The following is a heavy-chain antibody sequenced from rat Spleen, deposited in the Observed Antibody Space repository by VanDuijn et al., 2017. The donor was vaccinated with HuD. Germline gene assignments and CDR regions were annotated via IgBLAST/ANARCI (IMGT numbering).Heavy chain of an antibody. V-gene: IGHV5S10*01. CDR1: GFTFSDYY. Sequence: EVQLVESGGDLVQPGRSLELSCAASGFTFSDYYMAWVRQAPTKGLEWVATISSDGGRNFYRDSVKGRFTISRDNAKSSLYLQMDSLRSGDTATYYCVRQDTSGYANWFGFWGQGTLVTVSS. D-gene: IGHD4-3*01. J-gene: IGHJ3*01. CDR3: VRQDTSGYANWFGF. CDR2: ISSDGGRN.